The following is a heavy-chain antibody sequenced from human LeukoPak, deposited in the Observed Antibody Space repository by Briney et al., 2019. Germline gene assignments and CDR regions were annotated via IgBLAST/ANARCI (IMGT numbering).Heavy chain of an antibody. CDR1: GFTFSSCS. CDR2: ISSSSSYI. Sequence: GGSLRLSCAASGFTFSSCSMNWVRQAPGKXLEWVSSISSSSSYIYYADSVKGRFTISRDNAKNSLYLQMNSLRAEDTAVYYCARVKETTKGVYYGSGSLNWFDPWGQGTLVTVSS. D-gene: IGHD3-10*01. V-gene: IGHV3-21*01. CDR3: ARVKETTKGVYYGSGSLNWFDP. J-gene: IGHJ5*02.